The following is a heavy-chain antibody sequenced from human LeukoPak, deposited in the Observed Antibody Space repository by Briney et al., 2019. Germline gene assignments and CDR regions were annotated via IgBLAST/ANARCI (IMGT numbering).Heavy chain of an antibody. Sequence: GGSLRLSCAASGFIVSSNYMSRVRQAPGKRLGWVSIIYSGGSSYYADSVKGRFTISRDNSKNTLYLQMNSLRVEDTAVYYCARSHPYSATYFFDYWGQGTLVTVSS. CDR2: IYSGGSS. D-gene: IGHD5-12*01. J-gene: IGHJ4*02. CDR1: GFIVSSNY. V-gene: IGHV3-53*01. CDR3: ARSHPYSATYFFDY.